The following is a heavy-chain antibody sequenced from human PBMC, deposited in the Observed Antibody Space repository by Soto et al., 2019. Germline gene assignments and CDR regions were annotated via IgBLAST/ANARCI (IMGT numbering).Heavy chain of an antibody. Sequence: EVQLVESGGGLVQPGGSLRLSCAASGFTFSSYDMHWVRQATGKGLEWVSAIGTAGDTYYPGSVKGRFTISRENAKNSLYLQMNGLRAWVTAVYYCARELIYYGDYWYFDLWGRGTLVTVSS. CDR3: ARELIYYGDYWYFDL. CDR2: IGTAGDT. J-gene: IGHJ2*01. V-gene: IGHV3-13*01. D-gene: IGHD4-17*01. CDR1: GFTFSSYD.